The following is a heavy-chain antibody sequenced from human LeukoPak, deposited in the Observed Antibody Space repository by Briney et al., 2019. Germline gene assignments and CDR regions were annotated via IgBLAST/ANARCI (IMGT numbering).Heavy chain of an antibody. CDR2: ISYDGSNK. V-gene: IGHV3-30*18. CDR3: AKDRSDTAMVNNWFDP. D-gene: IGHD5-18*01. Sequence: GGSQRLSCAASGFTFSSYGMHWVRQAPGKGLEWVAVISYDGSNKYYADSVKGRFTISRDNSKNTLYLQMNSLRAEDTAVYYCAKDRSDTAMVNNWFDPWGQGTLVTVSS. J-gene: IGHJ5*02. CDR1: GFTFSSYG.